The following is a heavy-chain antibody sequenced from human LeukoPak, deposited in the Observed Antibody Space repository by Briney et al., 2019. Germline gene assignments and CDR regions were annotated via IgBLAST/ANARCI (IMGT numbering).Heavy chain of an antibody. CDR2: IYHSGTT. V-gene: IGHV4-38-2*01. CDR1: GYSMSSGYY. J-gene: IGHJ4*02. Sequence: ASETLSLTCAVPGYSMSSGYYWGWIRQPPGKGLEWIGSIYHSGTTYYNPSLKSRVTISVDTSKNQFSLKLSSVTAADTAVYYCARAYDYWGQGTLVTVSS. CDR3: ARAYDY.